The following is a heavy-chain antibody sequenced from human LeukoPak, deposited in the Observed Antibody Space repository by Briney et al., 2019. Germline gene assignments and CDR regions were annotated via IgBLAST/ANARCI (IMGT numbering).Heavy chain of an antibody. V-gene: IGHV3-23*01. D-gene: IGHD4-23*01. CDR1: GFIFSSYA. CDR3: AKNLNGGNTHSDY. J-gene: IGHJ4*02. Sequence: PGGSMRLSCAASGFIFSSYAMNWVRQAPGKGLEWVSTISGSDTSTFYADSVKGRFTISRDNSKNTLYLQMNNLRAEDTAVYYCAKNLNGGNTHSDYWGQGTLVTVSS. CDR2: ISGSDTST.